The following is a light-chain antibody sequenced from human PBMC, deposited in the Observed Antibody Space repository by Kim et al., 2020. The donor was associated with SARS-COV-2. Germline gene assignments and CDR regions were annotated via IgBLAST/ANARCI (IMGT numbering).Light chain of an antibody. V-gene: IGKV3-11*01. J-gene: IGKJ4*01. CDR1: QSVSHY. CDR2: DAS. Sequence: SAGERATLSCRASQSVSHYLAWYQQKPGQAPTLLMFDASKRATGIPARFNGSGSGTDFTLTISSLEPEDFAVYFCQQRSTWPLLSFGGGTKVDIK. CDR3: QQRSTWPLLS.